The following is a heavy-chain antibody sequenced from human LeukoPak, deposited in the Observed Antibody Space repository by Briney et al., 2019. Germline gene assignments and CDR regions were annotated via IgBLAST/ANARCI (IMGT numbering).Heavy chain of an antibody. Sequence: PGGSLRLSCAASGFTFSNYVMGWVRQAPGKGLEWVSTISGSGGRTYYADSVKGRFTISRDNSKNTLYLQVNSLGAEDRAVYYCAKGLWDYYGSGIMYYTMDVWGQGTTVAVSS. D-gene: IGHD3-10*01. CDR2: ISGSGGRT. J-gene: IGHJ6*02. CDR3: AKGLWDYYGSGIMYYTMDV. V-gene: IGHV3-23*01. CDR1: GFTFSNYV.